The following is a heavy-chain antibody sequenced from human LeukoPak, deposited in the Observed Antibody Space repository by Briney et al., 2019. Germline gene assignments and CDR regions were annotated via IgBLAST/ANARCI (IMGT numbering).Heavy chain of an antibody. CDR1: GGSISSGSYY. CDR3: ARGGDTKYCYYMDV. V-gene: IGHV4-61*02. J-gene: IGHJ6*03. CDR2: IYTSGST. D-gene: IGHD3-16*01. Sequence: SETLSLTCTVSGGSISSGSYYWSWIRQPAGKGLEWIGRIYTSGSTNYNPSLKSRVTISVDTSKNQFSLKLSSVTAADTAVYYCARGGDTKYCYYMDVWGKGTTVTISS.